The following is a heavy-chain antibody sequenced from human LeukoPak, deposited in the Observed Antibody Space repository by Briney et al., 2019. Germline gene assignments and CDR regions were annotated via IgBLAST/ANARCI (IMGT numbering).Heavy chain of an antibody. Sequence: PGGSLRLSCAASGFTFSTYAVNWVRQAPGKGLEWVSTISGSGDSTYYADSVKGRFTISRDNSKDTLYLQMSSVRVDDTAVYYCARTTRTNSLNWFDPWGQGTLVTVSS. J-gene: IGHJ5*02. CDR2: ISGSGDST. V-gene: IGHV3-23*01. CDR3: ARTTRTNSLNWFDP. CDR1: GFTFSTYA. D-gene: IGHD1-14*01.